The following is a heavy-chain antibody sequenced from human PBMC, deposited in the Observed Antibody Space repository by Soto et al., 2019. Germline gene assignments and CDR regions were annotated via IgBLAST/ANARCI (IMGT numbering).Heavy chain of an antibody. D-gene: IGHD7-27*01. CDR3: ARTGGAYYYGMDV. J-gene: IGHJ6*02. CDR2: IYYSGST. Sequence: SETLSLTCTVSGGSISSYYWSWIRQPPGKGLEWIGSIYYSGSTYYNPSLKSRVTISVDTSKNQFSLKLSSVTAAYTAVYYCARTGGAYYYGMDVWGQGTTVTVSS. V-gene: IGHV4-59*05. CDR1: GGSISSYY.